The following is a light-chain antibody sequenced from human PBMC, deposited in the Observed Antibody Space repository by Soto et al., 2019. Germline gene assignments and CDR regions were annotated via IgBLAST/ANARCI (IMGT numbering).Light chain of an antibody. Sequence: EIVLTQSPGTLSLSPGERATLSCRASQSVSSSYLAWYQQKPGQAPSLLIYGASSRATGIPDRFSGSGSGTDFTLTISRLEPEDFAVYFCQHYGNSPPFTFGQGTKVEIK. J-gene: IGKJ2*01. CDR3: QHYGNSPPFT. V-gene: IGKV3-20*01. CDR1: QSVSSSY. CDR2: GAS.